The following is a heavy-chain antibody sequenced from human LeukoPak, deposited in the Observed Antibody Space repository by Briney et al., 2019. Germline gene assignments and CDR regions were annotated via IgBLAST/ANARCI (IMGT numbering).Heavy chain of an antibody. CDR1: GGSISSYY. D-gene: IGHD5-18*01. CDR3: AREHTAMVYFDY. V-gene: IGHV4-59*01. Sequence: SDTLSLTCTVSGGSISSYYWSWIRQPPGKGLEWIGYIYYSGSTNYNPSLKSRVTISVDTSKNQCSLKLSSVTAADTAVYYCAREHTAMVYFDYWGQGTLVTVSS. J-gene: IGHJ4*02. CDR2: IYYSGST.